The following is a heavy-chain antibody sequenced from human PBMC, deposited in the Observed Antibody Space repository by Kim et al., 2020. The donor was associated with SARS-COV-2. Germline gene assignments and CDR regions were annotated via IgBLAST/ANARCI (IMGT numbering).Heavy chain of an antibody. V-gene: IGHV3-11*01. CDR2: ISSSGGTI. D-gene: IGHD3-22*01. Sequence: GGSLRLSCAASGFTFSDYYMSWIRQAPGKGLEWVSYISSSGGTIYYADSVKGRFTISRDNAKNSLYLQMNSLRAEDTAVYYCARGIYDSSGYASMDCWGQGTLVTVSS. J-gene: IGHJ4*02. CDR3: ARGIYDSSGYASMDC. CDR1: GFTFSDYY.